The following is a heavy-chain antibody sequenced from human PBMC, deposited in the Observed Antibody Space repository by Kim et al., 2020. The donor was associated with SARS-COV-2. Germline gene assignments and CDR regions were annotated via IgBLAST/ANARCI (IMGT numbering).Heavy chain of an antibody. CDR1: GFTFSRYS. CDR3: ARFGTYHTANGYSKPV. J-gene: IGHJ6*02. CDR2: ISGDGRFI. V-gene: IGHV3-21*06. D-gene: IGHD4-4*01. Sequence: GGSLRLSCAASGFTFSRYSMNWVRQAPGKGLEWVTSISGDGRFIYYADSVKGRFTISRDNAENSLYLQMGSLRVEDTAVYYCARFGTYHTANGYSKPVWGRGTTVSVSS.